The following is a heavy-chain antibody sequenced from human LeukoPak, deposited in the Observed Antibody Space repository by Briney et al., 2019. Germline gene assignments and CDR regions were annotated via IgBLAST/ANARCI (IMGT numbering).Heavy chain of an antibody. Sequence: PGGSLRLSCAASGFTVSSNYMSWVRQAPGKGLEWVSVIYSSGGTYYVDSVKGRFTISRDNSKNTLYLQMNSLRAEDTAVYYCARDQKGAADWGQGTLVTVSS. CDR2: IYSSGGT. V-gene: IGHV3-53*01. J-gene: IGHJ4*02. CDR3: ARDQKGAAD. D-gene: IGHD4/OR15-4a*01. CDR1: GFTVSSNY.